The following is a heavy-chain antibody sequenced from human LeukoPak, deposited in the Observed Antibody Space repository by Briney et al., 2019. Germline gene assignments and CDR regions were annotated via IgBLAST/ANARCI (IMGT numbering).Heavy chain of an antibody. D-gene: IGHD5-12*01. J-gene: IGHJ5*02. CDR3: ARDRGNSGYDWMWFDP. V-gene: IGHV4-38-2*02. CDR1: GYSISSGFY. CDR2: ISHNEVT. Sequence: SETLSLTCTVSGYSISSGFYWGWIRQPPGKGLEWIASISHNEVTYHNPSLKSRVTISIDTSKNQVTLKLSSVTAADTAVYYCARDRGNSGYDWMWFDPWGQGTLVTVSS.